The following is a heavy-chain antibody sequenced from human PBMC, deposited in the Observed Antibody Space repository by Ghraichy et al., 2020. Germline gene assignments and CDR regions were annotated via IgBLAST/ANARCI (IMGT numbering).Heavy chain of an antibody. Sequence: SETLSLTCTVSGGSINNYYWSWIRQPPGKGLEWIGYIYYTGSTSYNPSLKSRVTISVDTSKNQFSLKVSSVTAADTAVYHCARKCSSISCYAAFDIWGQGTMFAVSS. J-gene: IGHJ3*02. CDR1: GGSINNYY. V-gene: IGHV4-59*01. CDR3: ARKCSSISCYAAFDI. D-gene: IGHD2-2*01. CDR2: IYYTGST.